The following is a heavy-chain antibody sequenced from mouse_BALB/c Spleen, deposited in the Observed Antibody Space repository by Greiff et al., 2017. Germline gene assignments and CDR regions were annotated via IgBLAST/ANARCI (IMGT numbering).Heavy chain of an antibody. J-gene: IGHJ4*01. V-gene: IGHV1S137*01. D-gene: IGHD1-1*01. Sequence: QVQLKESGAELVRPGVSVKISCKGSGYTFTDYAMHWVKQSHAKSLEWIGVISTYYGDASYNQKFKGKATMTVDKSSSTAYMELASLTSEDSAIYYCARSTIYYYGSSYAMDYWGQGTSVTVSS. CDR3: ARSTIYYYGSSYAMDY. CDR2: ISTYYGDA. CDR1: GYTFTDYA.